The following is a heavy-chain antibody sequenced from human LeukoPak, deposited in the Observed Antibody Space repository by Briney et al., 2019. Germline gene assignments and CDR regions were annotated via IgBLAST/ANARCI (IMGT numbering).Heavy chain of an antibody. Sequence: SETLSLTCAVYGGSFSGYYWSWIRQPPGKGLAWIGEINHSGSTNYNPSLKSRVTISVDTSKNQFSLKLSSVTAADTAVYYCASSPYEIDAFDIWGQGTMVTVSS. J-gene: IGHJ3*02. D-gene: IGHD5-12*01. V-gene: IGHV4-34*01. CDR1: GGSFSGYY. CDR3: ASSPYEIDAFDI. CDR2: INHSGST.